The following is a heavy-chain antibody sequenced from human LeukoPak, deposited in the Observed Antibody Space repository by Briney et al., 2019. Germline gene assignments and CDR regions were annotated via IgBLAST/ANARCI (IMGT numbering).Heavy chain of an antibody. Sequence: GASVKVSCKVSGYTLTELSMHWVRQAPGKGLEWMGGFDPEDGETIYAQKFQGRVTMTEDTSTDTAYMELSSLRSEDTAVYYCASGPSIAADDAFDIWGQGTMVTVSS. CDR1: GYTLTELS. D-gene: IGHD6-13*01. CDR2: FDPEDGET. V-gene: IGHV1-24*01. CDR3: ASGPSIAADDAFDI. J-gene: IGHJ3*02.